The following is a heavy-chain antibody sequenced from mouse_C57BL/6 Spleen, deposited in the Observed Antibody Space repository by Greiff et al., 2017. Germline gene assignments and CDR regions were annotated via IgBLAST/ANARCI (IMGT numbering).Heavy chain of an antibody. J-gene: IGHJ3*01. Sequence: VKLVESGAELVKPGASVKISCKASGYAFSSYWMNWVKQRPGQGLEWIGDIYPGSGSTNYNEKFKSKATLTVDTSSSTAYMQLSSLTSEDSAVYYCARSYYYGSSSFAYWGQGTLVTVSA. CDR2: IYPGSGST. CDR1: GYAFSSYW. D-gene: IGHD1-1*01. V-gene: IGHV1-55*01. CDR3: ARSYYYGSSSFAY.